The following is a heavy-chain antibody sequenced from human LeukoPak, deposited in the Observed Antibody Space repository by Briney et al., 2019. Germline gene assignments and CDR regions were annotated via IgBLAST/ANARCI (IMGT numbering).Heavy chain of an antibody. V-gene: IGHV4-59*01. J-gene: IGHJ5*02. Sequence: SETQSLTCTVSGGSISSYYWSWIRQPPGKGLEWIGYIYYTGSTNYNPSLKSRVSISVDTSKNQFSLRLSSVTAADTALYYCAIGSIPENWFDPWGQGTLVTVSS. CDR1: GGSISSYY. CDR3: AIGSIPENWFDP. CDR2: IYYTGST.